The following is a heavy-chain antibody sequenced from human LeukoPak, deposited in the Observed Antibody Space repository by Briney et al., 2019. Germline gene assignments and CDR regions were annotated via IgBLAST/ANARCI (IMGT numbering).Heavy chain of an antibody. V-gene: IGHV3-30*02. CDR1: GFTFSSYG. Sequence: PGGSLRLSCAASGFTFSSYGMHWVRQAPGKGLEWVAFIRYDGSNKYYADSVKGRFTVSRDNSKNTLYLQMNSLRAEDTAVYYCAKSGGTGDYYYYMDVWGKGTTVTISS. D-gene: IGHD3-10*01. CDR3: AKSGGTGDYYYYMDV. CDR2: IRYDGSNK. J-gene: IGHJ6*03.